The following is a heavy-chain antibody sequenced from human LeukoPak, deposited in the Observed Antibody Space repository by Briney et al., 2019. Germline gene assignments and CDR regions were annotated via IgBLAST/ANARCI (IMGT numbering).Heavy chain of an antibody. CDR3: ARSGYYHLGAFDI. D-gene: IGHD3-3*01. CDR2: IYYSGST. J-gene: IGHJ3*02. CDR1: GGSISSSSYY. V-gene: IGHV4-39*01. Sequence: SETLSLTCTVSGGSISSSSYYWGWIRQPPGKGLEWIGSIYYSGSTYYNPSLKSRVTISVDTSKNQFSLKLSSVTAADTAVYYCARSGYYHLGAFDIWGQGTMVTVSS.